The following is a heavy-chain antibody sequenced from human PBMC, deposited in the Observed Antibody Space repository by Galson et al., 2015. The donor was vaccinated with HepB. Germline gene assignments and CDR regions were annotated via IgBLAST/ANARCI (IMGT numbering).Heavy chain of an antibody. J-gene: IGHJ3*01. D-gene: IGHD3-9*01. CDR3: ARNYNIAQSFDV. V-gene: IGHV1-46*01. Sequence: SVKVSCKASGYIFISYYIHWVRQAPGQGLEWMGIINPNGGSTNYVQKFQGRVTLTRDTSTNTVYMELSSLRSEDSAVYYCARNYNIAQSFDVWGQGTTVTVSS. CDR2: INPNGGST. CDR1: GYIFISYY.